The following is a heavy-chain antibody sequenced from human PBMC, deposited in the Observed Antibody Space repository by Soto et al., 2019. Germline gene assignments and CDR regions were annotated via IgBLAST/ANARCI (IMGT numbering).Heavy chain of an antibody. CDR1: GFTFRDYA. D-gene: IGHD6-19*01. V-gene: IGHV3-23*01. J-gene: IGHJ4*02. Sequence: VQLLESGGGLVQPGGSLRLSCAASGFTFRDYAMNWVRLSPGKGLEWVSDISGNGDSARHADSVKARFTISRDNSRNTLYLQMNSLRVDDTAVYYCGKERRGSGWSVCNFWGQGTLVTVSS. CDR3: GKERRGSGWSVCNF. CDR2: ISGNGDSA.